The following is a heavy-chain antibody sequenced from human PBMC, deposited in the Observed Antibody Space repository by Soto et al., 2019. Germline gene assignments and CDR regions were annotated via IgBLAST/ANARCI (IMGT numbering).Heavy chain of an antibody. Sequence: EVQLLESGGGLVQPGGSLRLSCAASGFIFRNYAMSWVRQAPGKGLEWVSAISGSAGSRYYADSGKVRFTISRDNSKNTLYLQMNSLRAEDTAVYYCARDGYTDGQPDYWGQGTLVTVSS. D-gene: IGHD5-18*01. CDR1: GFIFRNYA. J-gene: IGHJ4*02. CDR2: ISGSAGSR. V-gene: IGHV3-23*01. CDR3: ARDGYTDGQPDY.